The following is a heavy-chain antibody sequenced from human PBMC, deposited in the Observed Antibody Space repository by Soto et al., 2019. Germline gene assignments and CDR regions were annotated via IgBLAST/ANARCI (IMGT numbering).Heavy chain of an antibody. J-gene: IGHJ6*03. CDR3: ASSVHGPQIKKLWGPNWIYGGYYYFYMDV. CDR2: ISAYNGNT. CDR1: GYTFTSYG. D-gene: IGHD1-7*01. V-gene: IGHV1-18*01. Sequence: ASVKVSCKASGYTFTSYGISWVRQAPGQGLEWMGWISAYNGNTNYAQKLQGRVTMTTDTSTSTAYMELRSLRSDDTAVYYCASSVHGPQIKKLWGPNWIYGGYYYFYMDVWGKGTTVTVSS.